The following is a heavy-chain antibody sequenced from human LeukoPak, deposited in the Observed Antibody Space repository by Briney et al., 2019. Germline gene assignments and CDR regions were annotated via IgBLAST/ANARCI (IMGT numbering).Heavy chain of an antibody. V-gene: IGHV3-7*03. D-gene: IGHD2-15*01. J-gene: IGHJ4*02. Sequence: GGSLRLSCAASGFTFSSYWMSWVRQAPGKGLEWVANIKQDGSEKYYVDSVKGRFTISRDNAKNSLYLQMNSLRAEDTAVYYCARDIVVVVAATPGYFDYWGQGTLVTVSS. CDR1: GFTFSSYW. CDR2: IKQDGSEK. CDR3: ARDIVVVVAATPGYFDY.